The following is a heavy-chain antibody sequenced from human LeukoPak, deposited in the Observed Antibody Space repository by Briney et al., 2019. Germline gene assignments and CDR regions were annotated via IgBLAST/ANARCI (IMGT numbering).Heavy chain of an antibody. V-gene: IGHV4-39*01. Sequence: PSETLSHTCTVSGGSISSSSYYWGWIRQPPGKGLEWIGSIYYSGSTYYNPSLKSRVTISVDTSKNQFSLKLSSVTAADTAVYYCARRDGYKIPFIDYWGQGTLVTVSS. CDR1: GGSISSSSYY. CDR2: IYYSGST. D-gene: IGHD5-24*01. J-gene: IGHJ4*02. CDR3: ARRDGYKIPFIDY.